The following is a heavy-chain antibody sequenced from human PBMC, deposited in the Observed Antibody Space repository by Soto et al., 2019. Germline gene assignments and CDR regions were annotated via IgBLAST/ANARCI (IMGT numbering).Heavy chain of an antibody. CDR2: IYSGDNT. D-gene: IGHD3-22*01. CDR1: GFSVSSYR. Sequence: EVQLVESGGGLIQPGGSLRLSCAASGFSVSSYRMSWVRQAPGKGLEWVSVIYSGDNTYYADSVKGRFSSSRDNSKSTMYLQMNSLRAEDTSVYYCTRGTDRASCPNYGGEGTLVTGSS. CDR3: TRGTDRASCPNY. J-gene: IGHJ4*02. V-gene: IGHV3-53*01.